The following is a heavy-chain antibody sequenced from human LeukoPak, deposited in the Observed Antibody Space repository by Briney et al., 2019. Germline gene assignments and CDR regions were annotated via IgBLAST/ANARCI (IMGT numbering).Heavy chain of an antibody. CDR2: ISYDGSNK. CDR1: GFTFSSYT. J-gene: IGHJ4*02. V-gene: IGHV3-30-3*01. D-gene: IGHD6-13*01. Sequence: SGGSLRLSCAASGFTFSSYTMHWVRQAPGKGLEWVAVISYDGSNKYYADSVKGRFTISRDNSRNTMYLQMNSLRAEDTALYYCARDQKDSTSWYFDYWGQGTLVTVSS. CDR3: ARDQKDSTSWYFDY.